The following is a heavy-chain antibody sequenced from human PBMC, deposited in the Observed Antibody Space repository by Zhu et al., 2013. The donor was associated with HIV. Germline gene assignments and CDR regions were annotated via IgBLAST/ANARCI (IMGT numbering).Heavy chain of an antibody. CDR1: GYTFTSYG. D-gene: IGHD2-2*01. CDR3: ARAHRYCSSTSCQGNYYYYGMDV. Sequence: QVQLVQSGAEVKKPGASVKVSCKASGYTFTSYGISWVRQAPGQGLEWMGWISAYNGNTNYAQKLQGRVTMTTDTSTSTAYMELRSLRSDDTAVYYCARAHRYCSSTSCQGNYYYYGMDVWGQGTTVTVSS. J-gene: IGHJ6*02. CDR2: ISAYNGNT. V-gene: IGHV1-18*04.